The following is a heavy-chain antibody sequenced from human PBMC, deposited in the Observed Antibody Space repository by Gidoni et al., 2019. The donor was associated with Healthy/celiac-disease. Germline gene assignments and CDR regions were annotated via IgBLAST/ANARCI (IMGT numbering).Heavy chain of an antibody. Sequence: QVQLVESGGGVVQPGRSLRLSCAASGFTFSSYGMHWVRQAHGKGLEWVAVISYDGSNKYYADSVKGRFTISRDNSKNTLYLQMNSLRAEDTAVYYCAKDPPLYGDYTLAVPRLFTRPYYFDYWGQGTLVTVSS. V-gene: IGHV3-30*18. CDR2: ISYDGSNK. CDR3: AKDPPLYGDYTLAVPRLFTRPYYFDY. J-gene: IGHJ4*02. D-gene: IGHD4-17*01. CDR1: GFTFSSYG.